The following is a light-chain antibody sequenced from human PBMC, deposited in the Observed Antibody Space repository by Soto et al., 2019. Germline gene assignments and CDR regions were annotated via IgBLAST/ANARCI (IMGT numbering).Light chain of an antibody. CDR1: QAIRNA. CDR3: LKNDTYPWT. J-gene: IGKJ1*01. V-gene: IGKV1-17*01. Sequence: DIQMTQSPSSLSASVGDRVTITCRASQAIRNALGWYQQKPGKAPKRLINAASNLQSGVPSRFSGSGSETEFTLTISSLQPEDFATYYCLKNDTYPWTFGQGTKVEIK. CDR2: AAS.